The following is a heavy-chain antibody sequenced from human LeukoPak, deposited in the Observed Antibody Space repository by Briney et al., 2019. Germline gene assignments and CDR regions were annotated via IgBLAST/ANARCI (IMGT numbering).Heavy chain of an antibody. V-gene: IGHV4-4*07. CDR3: ARVKLITVTSHDS. Sequence: SETLSLICTVSGDSISDYYWSWLRQFAGKGLEWIGRFHISGGTNYNPSLKSRVTMSLDTSKNQFSLRLTSVTATDTAVYYCARVKLITVTSHDSWGQGALVTVSS. J-gene: IGHJ4*02. D-gene: IGHD4-11*01. CDR1: GDSISDYY. CDR2: FHISGGT.